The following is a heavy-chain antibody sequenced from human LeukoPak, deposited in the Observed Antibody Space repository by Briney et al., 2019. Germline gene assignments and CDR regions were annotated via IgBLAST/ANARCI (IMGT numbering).Heavy chain of an antibody. Sequence: GGSLRLSCAASGFTFSSYGMHWVRQAPGKGLEWVAVIWYDGSNKYYADSVKGRFTISRDNSKNTLYLQMNSLRAEDTAVYYCAKYYCSSTSCYYYYMDVWGKGTTVTVSS. CDR3: AKYYCSSTSCYYYYMDV. CDR1: GFTFSSYG. J-gene: IGHJ6*03. D-gene: IGHD2-2*01. CDR2: IWYDGSNK. V-gene: IGHV3-33*06.